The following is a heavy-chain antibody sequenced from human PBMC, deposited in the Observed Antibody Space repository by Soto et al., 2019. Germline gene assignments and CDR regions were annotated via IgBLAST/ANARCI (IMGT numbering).Heavy chain of an antibody. J-gene: IGHJ4*02. Sequence: SETMSLTCTVSGGSISSFYWSWIRQPAGKELEWIGRIYTSGRTNYNPSLKSRVTMSIDTSKNQFSLKLTSVTDADTAVYFCARDSSGYYYIFDYWGQGTLVTVSS. V-gene: IGHV4-4*07. CDR2: IYTSGRT. CDR1: GGSISSFY. CDR3: ARDSSGYYYIFDY. D-gene: IGHD3-22*01.